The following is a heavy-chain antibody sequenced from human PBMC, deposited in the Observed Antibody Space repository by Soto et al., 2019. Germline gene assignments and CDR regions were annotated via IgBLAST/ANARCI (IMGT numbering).Heavy chain of an antibody. D-gene: IGHD4-17*01. CDR1: GASITSHY. V-gene: IGHV4-4*07. CDR2: AYARGAT. CDR3: ARSSGDDFFYYGMDV. J-gene: IGHJ6*02. Sequence: QVELQESGPGLVKPSETLSLTCSVSGASITSHYWSWIRQSAGEGLQWIGRAYARGATNYNPSLKSRVTISADTSQNQFPLKLTSVTAADTAVYYCARSSGDDFFYYGMDVWGHGTTVTVSS.